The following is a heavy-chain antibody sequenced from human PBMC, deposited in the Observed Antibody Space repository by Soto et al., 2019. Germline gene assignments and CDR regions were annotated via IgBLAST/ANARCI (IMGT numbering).Heavy chain of an antibody. V-gene: IGHV4-34*01. CDR2: INHSGST. Sequence: TSETLSLTCAVYGGSFSGYYWSWIRQPPGKGLEWIGEINHSGSTNYNPSLKSRVTISVDTSKNSLHLQMNSLRAEDSAVYYCVRDGSSGWHFDSWGQGTLVTVSS. CDR3: VRDGSSGWHFDS. J-gene: IGHJ4*02. D-gene: IGHD6-19*01. CDR1: GGSFSGYY.